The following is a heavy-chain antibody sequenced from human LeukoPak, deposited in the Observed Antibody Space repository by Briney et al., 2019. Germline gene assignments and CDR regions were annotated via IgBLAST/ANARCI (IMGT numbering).Heavy chain of an antibody. CDR2: ITYDGGSK. V-gene: IGHV3-23*01. CDR1: GFTFSSYA. J-gene: IGHJ4*02. CDR3: AREPVGTEGGSSRGVLVFDY. D-gene: IGHD6-13*01. Sequence: GGSLRLSCAASGFTFSSYAMRWVRQAPGKGLEWVSAITYDGGSKYYADSVKGRFTISRDNSKNTLYPQMNSLRAEDTAVYYCAREPVGTEGGSSRGVLVFDYWGEGTLVTVSS.